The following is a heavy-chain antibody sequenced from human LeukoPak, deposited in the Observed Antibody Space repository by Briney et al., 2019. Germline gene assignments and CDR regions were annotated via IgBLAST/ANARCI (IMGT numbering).Heavy chain of an antibody. CDR3: ARGGGGYSYGYHY. D-gene: IGHD5-18*01. J-gene: IGHJ4*02. V-gene: IGHV1-69*13. Sequence: SVNLSCKASGGTFSSYAISWVRQAPGQGLEWMGGIIPIFGTANYAQKFQGRVTITADESTGTAYMELSSLRSEDTAVYYCARGGGGYSYGYHYWGQGTLVTVSS. CDR1: GGTFSSYA. CDR2: IIPIFGTA.